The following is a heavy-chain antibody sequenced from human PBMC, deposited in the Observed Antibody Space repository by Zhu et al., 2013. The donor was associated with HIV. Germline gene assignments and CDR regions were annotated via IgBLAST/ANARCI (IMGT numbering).Heavy chain of an antibody. Sequence: QVQVVQSGAEEKRPGASVKVSCKASGYTLTNALVHWVRQAPGQGLEWMGKIDPDGTTVYTQEWQGRLTLTNDPSTATLYMELTTLKYEDTAIYYCARDLHQGWLHKQGAFDIWGQGTTVTVSS. CDR3: ARDLHQGWLHKQGAFDI. CDR1: GYTLTNAL. CDR2: IDPDGTT. V-gene: IGHV1-46*04. J-gene: IGHJ3*02. D-gene: IGHD5-12*01.